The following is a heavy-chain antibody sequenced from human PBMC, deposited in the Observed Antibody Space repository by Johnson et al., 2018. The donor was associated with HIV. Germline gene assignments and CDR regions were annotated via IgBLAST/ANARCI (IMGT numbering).Heavy chain of an antibody. CDR2: IGTAGDT. CDR3: ARVRAAGWGSYPNDAFDI. Sequence: VQLVESGGGLVQPGGSLRLSCAASGFTFSSYDMHWVRQATGKGLEWVSAIGTAGDTYYVDSVKGRFTISRDNSKNTLYLQMNSLRAEDTAVYYCARVRAAGWGSYPNDAFDIWGQGTMVTVSS. CDR1: GFTFSSYD. J-gene: IGHJ3*02. D-gene: IGHD3-16*02. V-gene: IGHV3-13*01.